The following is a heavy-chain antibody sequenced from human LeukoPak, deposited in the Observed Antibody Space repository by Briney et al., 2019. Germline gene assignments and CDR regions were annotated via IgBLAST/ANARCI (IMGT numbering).Heavy chain of an antibody. CDR2: IYYSGNT. Sequence: PSETLSLTCIVSGGSISSGSYYWGWIRQPPGKGLEWIGSIYYSGNTYYNPSLKSRVIISIDTSRNEFSLKLISVTAADTAVYYCARQPPEWLPGGYFDYWGQGTLVTVSS. V-gene: IGHV4-39*01. D-gene: IGHD6-19*01. CDR3: ARQPPEWLPGGYFDY. J-gene: IGHJ4*02. CDR1: GGSISSGSYY.